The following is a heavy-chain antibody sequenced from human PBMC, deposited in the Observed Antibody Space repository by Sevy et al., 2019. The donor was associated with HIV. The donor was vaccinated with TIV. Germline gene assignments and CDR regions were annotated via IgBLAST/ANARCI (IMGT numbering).Heavy chain of an antibody. V-gene: IGHV3-9*01. Sequence: GGSLRLSCIASGFNFNDYAMHWVRQVPGKGLEWVSGINWFGTIIGYGDSVKGRFTISRDNARKSVYLEMNSLSPEDTALYYCAKDLAQGGTLNFYYYGMDFWGKGTTVTVSS. D-gene: IGHD3-16*01. CDR3: AKDLAQGGTLNFYYYGMDF. CDR1: GFNFNDYA. CDR2: INWFGTII. J-gene: IGHJ6*04.